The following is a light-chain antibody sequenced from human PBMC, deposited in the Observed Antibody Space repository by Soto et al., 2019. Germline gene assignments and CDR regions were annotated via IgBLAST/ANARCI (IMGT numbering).Light chain of an antibody. CDR2: DVS. J-gene: IGLJ3*02. Sequence: QSALTQPASVSGSPGQSITISCTGTTSDVGRYNYVSWHQQHPGKAPKLLIFDVSNRPSGVSDRFSGSKSGNTASLTISGPQAEDEADYYCNSYTTGTTWVFGGGTKVTVL. CDR1: TSDVGRYNY. V-gene: IGLV2-14*01. CDR3: NSYTTGTTWV.